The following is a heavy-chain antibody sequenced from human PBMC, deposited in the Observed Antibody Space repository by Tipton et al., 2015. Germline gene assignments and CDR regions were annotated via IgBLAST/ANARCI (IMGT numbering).Heavy chain of an antibody. V-gene: IGHV4-39*01. Sequence: TLSLTCTVSGGSISSSSSFWGWIRQPPGKGLEWIGSIYYSGTTSYNPSLKTRVTISLDTSKDQFSLKLSSVTAADTAVYYCASRGAYGGNLPFDYWGQGTQVTVSS. CDR2: IYYSGTT. CDR3: ASRGAYGGNLPFDY. CDR1: GGSISSSSSF. J-gene: IGHJ4*02. D-gene: IGHD4/OR15-4a*01.